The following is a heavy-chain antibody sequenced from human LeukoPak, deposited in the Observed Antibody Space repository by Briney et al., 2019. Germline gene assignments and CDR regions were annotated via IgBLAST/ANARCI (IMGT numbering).Heavy chain of an antibody. CDR1: GFTVSSNY. CDR2: IYSGGRT. CDR3: ARGGCSGTSCSDLYYYYYMDV. Sequence: GGSLRLSCAASGFTVSSNYMNWVRQAPEKGLEWVSVIYSGGRTYYAESVKGRFTISRDNSKNTLYLQMNSLRAEDTAVYYCARGGCSGTSCSDLYYYYYMDVWGKGTTVTVSS. V-gene: IGHV3-53*01. J-gene: IGHJ6*03. D-gene: IGHD2-2*01.